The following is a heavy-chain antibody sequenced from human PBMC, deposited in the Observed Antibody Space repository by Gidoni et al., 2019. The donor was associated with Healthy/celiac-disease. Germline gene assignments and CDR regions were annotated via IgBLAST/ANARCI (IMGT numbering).Heavy chain of an antibody. D-gene: IGHD6-19*01. CDR3: ARDDNSSGWYGGSNY. CDR2: ISYDGSNK. V-gene: IGHV3-30-3*01. Sequence: QVQLVESGGGVVQPGRSLRLSCAASGFTFSSYAMHWVRQAPGKGLEWVAVISYDGSNKYYADSMKGRFTISRDNSKNTLYLQMNSLRAEDTAVYYCARDDNSSGWYGGSNYWGQGTLVTVSS. CDR1: GFTFSSYA. J-gene: IGHJ4*02.